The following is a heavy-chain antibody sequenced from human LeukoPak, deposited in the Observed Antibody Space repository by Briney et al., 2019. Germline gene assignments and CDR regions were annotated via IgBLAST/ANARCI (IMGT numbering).Heavy chain of an antibody. Sequence: SETLSLTCTVSGGSISSSSYYWGWIRQPPGKGLEWIGSIYYSGSTYYNPSLKSRVTISVDTSKNQFSLKLSSVTAADTAVYYCARHRMYYYDSSGRGVADALDIWGQGTMVTVSS. D-gene: IGHD3-22*01. CDR1: GGSISSSSYY. V-gene: IGHV4-39*01. J-gene: IGHJ3*02. CDR2: IYYSGST. CDR3: ARHRMYYYDSSGRGVADALDI.